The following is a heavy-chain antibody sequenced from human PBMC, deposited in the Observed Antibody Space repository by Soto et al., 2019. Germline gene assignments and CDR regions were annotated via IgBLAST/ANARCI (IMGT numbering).Heavy chain of an antibody. V-gene: IGHV3-23*01. Sequence: EVQLLESGGGLVQPGGSLRLSCATSGFTFASCALGWVRQGPKNGLEWVSTISGGSRVTKYADSVKGRFTISRDNSKDTLYLQMNSLSADDTAIYYCAKAPFDIGAVPPPIDYLGQGTLVTVSS. CDR1: GFTFASCA. J-gene: IGHJ4*02. D-gene: IGHD2-15*01. CDR2: ISGGSRVT. CDR3: AKAPFDIGAVPPPIDY.